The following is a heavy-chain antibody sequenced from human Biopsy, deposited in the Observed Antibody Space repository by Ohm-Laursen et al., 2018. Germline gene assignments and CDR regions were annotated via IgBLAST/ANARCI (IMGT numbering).Heavy chain of an antibody. D-gene: IGHD4-23*01. CDR3: ARGSNDFGGLYFPR. CDR1: GGSFTGHY. J-gene: IGHJ4*02. Sequence: GTLSLTCTVSGGSFTGHYWSWIRQPPGKGLEWIGHISCTGYTSYNASLKSRVTISVDTSRNHFSLRLSSLTAADTAVYYCARGSNDFGGLYFPRWGQGTLLTVS. CDR2: ISCTGYT. V-gene: IGHV4-59*11.